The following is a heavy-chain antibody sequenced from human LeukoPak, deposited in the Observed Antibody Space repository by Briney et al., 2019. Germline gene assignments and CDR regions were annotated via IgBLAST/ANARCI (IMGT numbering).Heavy chain of an antibody. Sequence: KPGGSLRLSCAASGFTLRTYTMNWVRQAPGKGLEWVSSISSSSSHTYYADSVKARFTISRDNAKNSLYLQMNSLRAEDTAVYFCAKLPYGSGTFDYWGQGTLVTVSS. CDR1: GFTLRTYT. CDR3: AKLPYGSGTFDY. V-gene: IGHV3-21*01. J-gene: IGHJ4*02. D-gene: IGHD3-10*01. CDR2: ISSSSSHT.